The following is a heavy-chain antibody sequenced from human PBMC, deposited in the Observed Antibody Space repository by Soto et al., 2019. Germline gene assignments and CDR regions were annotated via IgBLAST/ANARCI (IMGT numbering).Heavy chain of an antibody. J-gene: IGHJ4*02. CDR3: AHRPALSMTTVTTGYFDY. V-gene: IGHV2-5*02. CDR2: IYWDDDK. D-gene: IGHD4-17*01. CDR1: GFSLSTSGVG. Sequence: QITLKESGPTLVKPTQTLTLTCTFSGFSLSTSGVGVGWIRQPPGKALEWLALIYWDDDKRYSPSLKSRLTITKDTSKNQVVLTMTNMDPVDTATYYCAHRPALSMTTVTTGYFDYWGQGTLVTVSS.